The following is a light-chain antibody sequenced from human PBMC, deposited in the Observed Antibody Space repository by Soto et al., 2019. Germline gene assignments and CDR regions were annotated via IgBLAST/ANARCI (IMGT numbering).Light chain of an antibody. V-gene: IGLV2-14*03. CDR3: SSYVSTVLVL. CDR2: DVN. Sequence: QSALTQPASVSASPGQSVTLSCTGTSSDVGGYDFVSWYQQHPGKAPKLLIFDVNDRPSWVSDRFSGSKSGNTASLTISGLQAEDEAYFYCSSYVSTVLVLFGGGTKLT. J-gene: IGLJ2*01. CDR1: SSDVGGYDF.